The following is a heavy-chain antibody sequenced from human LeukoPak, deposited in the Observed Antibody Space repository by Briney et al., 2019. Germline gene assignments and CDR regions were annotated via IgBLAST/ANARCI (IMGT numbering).Heavy chain of an antibody. Sequence: ASVKVSCTASGCTFTSYGISWVRQATGQGLEWMGWISAYNGNTNYAQKLQGRVTMTTDTSTSTAYMELRSLRSDDTAVYYCARDAIAAAGEYYYYYYGMDVWGQGTTVTVSS. V-gene: IGHV1-18*01. CDR1: GCTFTSYG. CDR3: ARDAIAAAGEYYYYYYGMDV. CDR2: ISAYNGNT. D-gene: IGHD6-13*01. J-gene: IGHJ6*02.